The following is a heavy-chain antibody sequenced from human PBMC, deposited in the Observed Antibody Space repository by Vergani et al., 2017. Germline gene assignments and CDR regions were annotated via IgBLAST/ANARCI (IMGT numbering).Heavy chain of an antibody. Sequence: EVQLVESGGGLVKPGGSLRLSCAASGFTFSNACMSWVRLAPGKGLEWVGRIKSKTDGGTTDYAAPVKCRFTISRDDSKNTLYLQMNSLKTEDTAVYYCTTDLGYCSGGSCLWAFDIWGQGITVTVSS. D-gene: IGHD2-15*01. CDR1: GFTFSNAC. CDR3: TTDLGYCSGGSCLWAFDI. V-gene: IGHV3-15*01. J-gene: IGHJ3*02. CDR2: IKSKTDGGTT.